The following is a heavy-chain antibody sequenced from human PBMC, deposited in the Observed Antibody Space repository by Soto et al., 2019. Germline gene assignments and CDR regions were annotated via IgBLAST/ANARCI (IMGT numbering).Heavy chain of an antibody. CDR3: ATIIIPGTRHTDFDH. V-gene: IGHV4-39*01. Sequence: KTXETLSLTCAVSGCSIGSVDNYWAWIRQAPGKGLEWIGIVYYVGSPFYNPSLKSRVTMSIDTTKNQFSLNLTSVTATDTAVYYCATIIIPGTRHTDFDHRGQGISVTVSS. CDR2: VYYVGSP. J-gene: IGHJ5*02. CDR1: GCSIGSVDNY.